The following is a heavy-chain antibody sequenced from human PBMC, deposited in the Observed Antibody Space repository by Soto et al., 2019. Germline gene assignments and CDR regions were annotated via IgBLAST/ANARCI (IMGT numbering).Heavy chain of an antibody. D-gene: IGHD4-4*01. CDR3: ATHMPNRVTGARSAFDI. J-gene: IGHJ3*02. CDR1: GFTFGDYA. CDR2: IDWNSGII. Sequence: EVQLVESGGGLVQPGRSLRLSCAMSGFTFGDYAMHWVRQGPGKGLEWVSGIDWNSGIIVYADSVNGRFTISRDNAKNSLYLQMNSLSPDDTAFYYGATHMPNRVTGARSAFDIWGQGTMVTVSS. V-gene: IGHV3-9*01.